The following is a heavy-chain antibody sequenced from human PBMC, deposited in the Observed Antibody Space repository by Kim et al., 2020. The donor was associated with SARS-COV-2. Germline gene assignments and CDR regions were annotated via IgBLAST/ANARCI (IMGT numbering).Heavy chain of an antibody. CDR2: ISYDGSNK. D-gene: IGHD1-1*01. CDR1: GFTFSSYA. Sequence: GGSLRLSCAASGFTFSSYAMHWVRQAPGKGLEWVAVISYDGSNKYYADSVKGRFTISRDNSKNTLYLQMNSLRAEDTAVYYCAKEARRRVHAGTYAYYG. V-gene: IGHV3-30*04. J-gene: IGHJ6*01. CDR3: AKEARRRVHAGTYAYYG.